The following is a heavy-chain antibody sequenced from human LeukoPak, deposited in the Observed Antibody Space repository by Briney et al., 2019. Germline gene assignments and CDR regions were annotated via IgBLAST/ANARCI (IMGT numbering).Heavy chain of an antibody. CDR3: ARELGGYYYDSSGYGGYYMDV. CDR1: GFTFSSYG. D-gene: IGHD3-22*01. J-gene: IGHJ6*03. V-gene: IGHV3-30*03. CDR2: ISYDGSNK. Sequence: GRSLRLSCAASGFTFSSYGMHWVRQAPGKGLEWVAVISYDGSNKYYADSVKGRFTISRDNSKNSLYLQMNSLRAEDTAVYYCARELGGYYYDSSGYGGYYMDVWGKGTTVTVSS.